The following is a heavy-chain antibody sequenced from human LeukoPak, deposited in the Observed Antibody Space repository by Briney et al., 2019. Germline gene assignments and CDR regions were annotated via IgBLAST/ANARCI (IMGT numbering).Heavy chain of an antibody. CDR3: ARVALAGYHYYYMDV. D-gene: IGHD6-19*01. J-gene: IGHJ6*03. V-gene: IGHV1-2*02. Sequence: GASVKVSCKASGYTFTAYSIHWVRQAPGQGLDWMGWINPNSGGTNYAQKFKGRVTMTRDSSSSTAYMQLSRLTSDDTAVYYCARVALAGYHYYYMDVWGKGTTVTVSS. CDR1: GYTFTAYS. CDR2: INPNSGGT.